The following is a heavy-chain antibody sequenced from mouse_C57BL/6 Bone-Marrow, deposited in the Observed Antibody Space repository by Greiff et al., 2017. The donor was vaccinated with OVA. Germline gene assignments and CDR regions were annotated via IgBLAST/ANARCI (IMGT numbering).Heavy chain of an antibody. CDR1: GYTFTSYW. CDR2: IDPSDSET. V-gene: IGHV1-52*01. J-gene: IGHJ3*01. CDR3: AMIPWDVGAY. Sequence: QVQLQQSGAELVRPGSSVKLSCKASGYTFTSYWMHWVKQRPIQGLEWIGNIDPSDSETHYNQKFKDKATLTVDKSSSTAYMQLSSLTSEDSAVYYCAMIPWDVGAYWGQGTLVTVSA. D-gene: IGHD4-1*01.